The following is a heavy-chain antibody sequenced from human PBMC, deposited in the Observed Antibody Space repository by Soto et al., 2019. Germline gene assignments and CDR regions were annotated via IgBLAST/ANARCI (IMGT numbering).Heavy chain of an antibody. CDR3: ARGLDYDILTGPFDY. Sequence: SVKVSCKASGGTFSSYAISWVRQAPGQGLEWMGGIIPIFGTANYAQKFQGRVTITADESTSTAYMELSSLRSEDTAVYYCARGLDYDILTGPFDYWGQGTLVTVSS. CDR2: IIPIFGTA. V-gene: IGHV1-69*13. CDR1: GGTFSSYA. D-gene: IGHD3-9*01. J-gene: IGHJ4*02.